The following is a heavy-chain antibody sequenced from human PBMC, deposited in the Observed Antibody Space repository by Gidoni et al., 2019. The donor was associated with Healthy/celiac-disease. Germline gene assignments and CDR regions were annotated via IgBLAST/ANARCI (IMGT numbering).Heavy chain of an antibody. J-gene: IGHJ5*02. D-gene: IGHD3-3*01. CDR2: INHSGST. CDR1: GGSFSGYY. V-gene: IGHV4-34*01. CDR3: ARGTTIFGVVRSNNWFDP. Sequence: QVQLQQWGAGLLKPSETLSLTCAVYGGSFSGYYWSWIRQPPGKGLEWIGEINHSGSTNYNPSLKCRVTISVDTSKNQFSLKLSSVTAADTAVYYCARGTTIFGVVRSNNWFDPWGQGTLVTVSS.